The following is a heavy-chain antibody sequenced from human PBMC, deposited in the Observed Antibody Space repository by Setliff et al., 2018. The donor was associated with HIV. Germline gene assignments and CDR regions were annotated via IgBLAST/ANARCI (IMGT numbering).Heavy chain of an antibody. CDR3: ARDQWGYSYGYYYYYYMDV. CDR1: GFTFSIYN. V-gene: IGHV3-48*02. J-gene: IGHJ6*03. D-gene: IGHD5-18*01. Sequence: PGGSLRLSCEASGFTFSIYNMNWVRQAPGKGLEWVSYISTSGSTIYYADSVKGRFTISRDNGKKSLYLQMDSLRDEDTAVYYCARDQWGYSYGYYYYYYMDVWGKGTTVTVSS. CDR2: ISTSGSTI.